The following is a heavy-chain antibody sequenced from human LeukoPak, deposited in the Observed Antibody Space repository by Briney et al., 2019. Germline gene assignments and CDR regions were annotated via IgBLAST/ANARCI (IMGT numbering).Heavy chain of an antibody. D-gene: IGHD6-19*01. CDR2: INWNGGST. CDR3: ARGSRALAVAGTGDY. CDR1: GFTFDDYG. J-gene: IGHJ4*02. V-gene: IGHV3-20*04. Sequence: SGGSQRLSCAASGFTFDDYGMTWVRQAPGKGLEWVSGINWNGGSTGYAYSVKGRFTISRDNAKNSLYLQMNSLRAEDTALYYCARGSRALAVAGTGDYWGQGTLATVSS.